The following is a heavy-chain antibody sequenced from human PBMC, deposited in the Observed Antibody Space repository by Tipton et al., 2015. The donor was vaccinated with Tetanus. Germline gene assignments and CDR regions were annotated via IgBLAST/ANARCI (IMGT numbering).Heavy chain of an antibody. D-gene: IGHD3-16*01. V-gene: IGHV2-70*04. CDR2: IDWDDDK. Sequence: LVKPTQTLTLTCTFSGFSLSTSGMRVSWIRQPPGKALEWLARIDWDDDKFYSTSLKTRLTISKDTSKNQVVLTMTNMDPVDSVTYYCARGLGADQGGGFDYWGQGTLVTVSS. CDR3: ARGLGADQGGGFDY. J-gene: IGHJ4*02. CDR1: GFSLSTSGMR.